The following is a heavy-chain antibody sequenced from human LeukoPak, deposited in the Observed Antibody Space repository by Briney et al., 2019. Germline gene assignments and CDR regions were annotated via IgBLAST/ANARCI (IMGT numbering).Heavy chain of an antibody. D-gene: IGHD2-15*01. CDR1: GYTFTSYG. V-gene: IGHV1-2*02. CDR3: ARDESGYCNGGTSPYYNGFAP. J-gene: IGHJ5*02. CDR2: INPNSGDT. Sequence: ASVKVSCKASGYTFTSYGISWVRQAPGQGLEWMGWINPNSGDTNYAQKFQGRVTMTRDTSISTAYMELSRLRSDDTAVYYCARDESGYCNGGTSPYYNGFAPWGQGTLVTVSS.